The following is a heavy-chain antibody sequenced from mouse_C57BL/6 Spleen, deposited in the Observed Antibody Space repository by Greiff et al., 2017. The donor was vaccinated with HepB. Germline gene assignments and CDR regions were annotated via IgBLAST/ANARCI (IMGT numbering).Heavy chain of an antibody. CDR2: INYDGSST. D-gene: IGHD1-1*01. V-gene: IGHV5-16*01. Sequence: EVQLVESEGGLVQPGSSMKLSCTASGFTFSDYYMAWVRQVPEKGLEWVANINYDGSSTYYLDSLKSRCIISRDNAKNSLYLQMSSLKSEDTATYYCAIDGHYYGSSYFDYWGQGTTLTVSS. CDR1: GFTFSDYY. J-gene: IGHJ2*01. CDR3: AIDGHYYGSSYFDY.